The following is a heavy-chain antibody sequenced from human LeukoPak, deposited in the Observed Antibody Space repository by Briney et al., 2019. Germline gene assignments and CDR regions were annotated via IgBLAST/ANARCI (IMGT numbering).Heavy chain of an antibody. CDR1: GYTFTSYG. Sequence: APVTVSCKASGYTFTSYGISWVRQAPGQGRDWMGWISAYNGNTNYAQKLQGRVTMTTDTSTSTAYMELRSLRSDDTAVYYCARDRAGIAAAGSFDYWGQGTLVTVSS. CDR2: ISAYNGNT. D-gene: IGHD6-13*01. J-gene: IGHJ4*02. V-gene: IGHV1-18*01. CDR3: ARDRAGIAAAGSFDY.